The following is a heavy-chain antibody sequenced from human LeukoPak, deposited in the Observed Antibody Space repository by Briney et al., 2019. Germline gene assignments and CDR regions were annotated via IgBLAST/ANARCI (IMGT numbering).Heavy chain of an antibody. Sequence: SVKVSCKASGGTFSSYAISWVRQAPGQGLEWMGGIIPIFGTANYAQKFQGRVTMTTDTSTSTAYMELRSLRSDDTAVYYCARAIGSYVDYWGQGTLVTVSS. V-gene: IGHV1-69*05. CDR3: ARAIGSYVDY. CDR1: GGTFSSYA. CDR2: IIPIFGTA. D-gene: IGHD1-26*01. J-gene: IGHJ4*02.